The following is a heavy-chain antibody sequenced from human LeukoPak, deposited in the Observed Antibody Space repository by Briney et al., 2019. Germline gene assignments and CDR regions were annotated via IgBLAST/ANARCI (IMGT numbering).Heavy chain of an antibody. CDR3: ARVGGSSWYNDF. Sequence: RGSLRLSCAASGFTFSSYWMSWVRQAPGKGLEWVANIKQEGSEKYYVDTVKGRFTISRDNAKNSLYLQMNSLRAEDTAVYYCARVGGSSWYNDFWGQGPLVSVS. V-gene: IGHV3-7*01. D-gene: IGHD6-13*01. CDR1: GFTFSSYW. J-gene: IGHJ4*02. CDR2: IKQEGSEK.